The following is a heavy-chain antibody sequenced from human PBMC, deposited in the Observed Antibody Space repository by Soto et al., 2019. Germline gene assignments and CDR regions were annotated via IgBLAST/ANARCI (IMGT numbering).Heavy chain of an antibody. CDR2: ISSSSSTI. D-gene: IGHD3-3*01. CDR3: ARDRKNYDFWSGYFSYYYYYGMDV. Sequence: PGGSLRLSCAASGLTFSSYSMNWVRQAPGKGLEWVSYISSSSSTIYYADSVKGRFTISRDNAKNSLYLQMNSLRDEDTAVYYCARDRKNYDFWSGYFSYYYYYGMDVWGKGTTVTVSS. CDR1: GLTFSSYS. J-gene: IGHJ6*04. V-gene: IGHV3-48*02.